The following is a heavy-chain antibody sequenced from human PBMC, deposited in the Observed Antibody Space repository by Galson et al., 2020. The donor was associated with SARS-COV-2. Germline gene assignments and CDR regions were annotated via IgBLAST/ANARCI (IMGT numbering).Heavy chain of an antibody. Sequence: SQTLSLTCAVSGGSISSSSYYWGWIRQPPGKGLEWIASIYYNGRTYYSPSLKSRVSIFIDTSKNQFSLKMTSVTAADTAVYFCVSQLVRDGYNCWGQGTLVTVSS. D-gene: IGHD5-12*01. CDR2: IYYNGRT. CDR3: VSQLVRDGYNC. J-gene: IGHJ4*02. CDR1: GGSISSSSYY. V-gene: IGHV4-39*01.